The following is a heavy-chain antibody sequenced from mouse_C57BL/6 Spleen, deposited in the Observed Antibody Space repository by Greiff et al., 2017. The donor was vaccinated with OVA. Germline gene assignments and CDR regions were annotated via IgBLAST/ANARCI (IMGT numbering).Heavy chain of an antibody. J-gene: IGHJ4*01. D-gene: IGHD1-1*01. V-gene: IGHV7-1*01. CDR2: SRNKANDYTT. CDR1: GFTFSDFY. Sequence: EVMLVESGGGLVQSGRSLRLSCATSGFTFSDFYMEWVRQAPGKGLEWIAASRNKANDYTTEYSASVKGRFIVSRDTSQSILYLQMNALRAEDTAIYYCARESPYYYGSSYAMDYWGQGTSVTVSS. CDR3: ARESPYYYGSSYAMDY.